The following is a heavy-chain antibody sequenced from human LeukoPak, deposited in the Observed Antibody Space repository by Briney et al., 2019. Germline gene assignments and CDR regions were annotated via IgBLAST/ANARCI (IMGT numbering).Heavy chain of an antibody. CDR1: GYTFTSYD. CDR3: ARSAWGTDAFDI. D-gene: IGHD3-16*01. J-gene: IGHJ3*02. Sequence: SVKVSCKASGYTFTSYDINWVRQAPGQALEWMGWITPFNGNTNYAQKFQDRVTITRDRSMSTAYMELSSLRSEDTAMYYCARSAWGTDAFDIWGQGTMVAVSS. V-gene: IGHV1-45*02. CDR2: ITPFNGNT.